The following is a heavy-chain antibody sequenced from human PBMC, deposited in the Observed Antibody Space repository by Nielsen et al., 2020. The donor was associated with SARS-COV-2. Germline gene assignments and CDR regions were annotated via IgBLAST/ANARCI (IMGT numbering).Heavy chain of an antibody. D-gene: IGHD3-10*01. Sequence: SVKVSCKASGFTFTSSAMQWVRQARGQRLEWIGWIVVDSGNTNYAQKFQERVTITRDMSTSTAYMELSSLRSEDTAVYYCAADLRVTMVRGLPNMDVWGQGTTVTVSS. V-gene: IGHV1-58*02. J-gene: IGHJ6*02. CDR3: AADLRVTMVRGLPNMDV. CDR1: GFTFTSSA. CDR2: IVVDSGNT.